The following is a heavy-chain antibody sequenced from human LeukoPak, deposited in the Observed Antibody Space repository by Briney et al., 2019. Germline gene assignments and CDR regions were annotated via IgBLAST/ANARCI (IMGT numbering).Heavy chain of an antibody. Sequence: RGSLRLSCAASGYTVISNYMSWVRQAPGKGLEWVSVIYSGGGTYYSDSVKGRCAISRDNSKNTLYLQVNSVIAEDTAVYYCARHPVNYCDSIGYFLWGKGSLVTVS. CDR3: ARHPVNYCDSIGYFL. J-gene: IGHJ4*02. D-gene: IGHD3-22*01. CDR2: IYSGGGT. CDR1: GYTVISNY. V-gene: IGHV3-66*02.